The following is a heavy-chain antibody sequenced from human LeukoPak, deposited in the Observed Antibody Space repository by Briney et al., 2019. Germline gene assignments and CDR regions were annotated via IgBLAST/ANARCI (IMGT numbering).Heavy chain of an antibody. J-gene: IGHJ4*02. CDR1: GGSIISGGYS. D-gene: IGHD3-22*01. CDR2: IYHSGST. CDR3: ARGISDYYDSSAPASFDY. V-gene: IGHV4-30-2*01. Sequence: TLSLTCAVSGGSIISGGYSWSWIRQPPGKGLEWIGYIYHSGSTYYNPSLKSRVTISVDRSKNQFSLKLSSVTAADTAVYYCARGISDYYDSSAPASFDYWGQGTLVTVSS.